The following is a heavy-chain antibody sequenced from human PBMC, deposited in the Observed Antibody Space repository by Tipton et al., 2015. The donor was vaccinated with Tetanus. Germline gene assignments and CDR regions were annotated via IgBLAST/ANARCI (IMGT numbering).Heavy chain of an antibody. D-gene: IGHD3-10*01. CDR2: IYYSGST. Sequence: TLSLTCSVSGGSISGSSYYWSWIRQPPGKALEWIGSIYYSGSTFYHPSLQSRVTISVDTSKNQFSLRLSSVTAADTAVYFCARHPPPYYYGSGSYLDYWGQGTPATVSS. CDR3: ARHPPPYYYGSGSYLDY. V-gene: IGHV4-39*01. J-gene: IGHJ4*02. CDR1: GGSISGSSYY.